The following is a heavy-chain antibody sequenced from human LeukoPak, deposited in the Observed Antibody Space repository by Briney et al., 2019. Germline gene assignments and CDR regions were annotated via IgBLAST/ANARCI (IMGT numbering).Heavy chain of an antibody. Sequence: GGSLRLSCAASGFTFDDYGMSWVRQAPGKWLEWVSGINWNGGSTGYADSVKGRFTISRDNAKNSLYLQMNSLRAEDTALYYCARKVHCSGGSCYFPPPYDYWGQGTLVTVSS. J-gene: IGHJ4*02. CDR3: ARKVHCSGGSCYFPPPYDY. D-gene: IGHD2-15*01. CDR1: GFTFDDYG. V-gene: IGHV3-20*04. CDR2: INWNGGST.